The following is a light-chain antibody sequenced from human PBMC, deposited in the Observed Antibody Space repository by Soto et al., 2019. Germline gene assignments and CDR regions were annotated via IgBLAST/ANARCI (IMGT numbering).Light chain of an antibody. CDR2: DVS. V-gene: IGLV2-14*01. J-gene: IGLJ2*01. CDR3: SSYRNSRTVV. CDR1: SSDVGGFNY. Sequence: QSALTKPASVSGSPGQSITISCTGTSSDVGGFNYVSWYQQHPGKAPKLIIYDVSNRPSGVSNRFSGSKSGNTASLTISGLQAEDEADYYCSSYRNSRTVVFGGGTKVTVL.